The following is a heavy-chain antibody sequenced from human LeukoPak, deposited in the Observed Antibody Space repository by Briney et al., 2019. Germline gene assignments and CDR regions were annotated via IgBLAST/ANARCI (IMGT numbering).Heavy chain of an antibody. J-gene: IGHJ4*02. CDR3: TTDERMATGNLDY. CDR2: IKSKSDGGTT. D-gene: IGHD5-24*01. V-gene: IGHV3-15*01. CDR1: GFTFSNAW. Sequence: GGSLRLSCAASGFTFSNAWMTWVRQSPGKGLEWVGRIKSKSDGGTTGYAAPVKGRFTISRDDTKNTLYLQMNSLKTEDTAVYYCTTDERMATGNLDYGGQGTLVTVSS.